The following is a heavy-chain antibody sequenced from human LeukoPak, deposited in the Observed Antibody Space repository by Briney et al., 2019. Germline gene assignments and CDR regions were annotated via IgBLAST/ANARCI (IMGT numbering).Heavy chain of an antibody. J-gene: IGHJ6*02. D-gene: IGHD1-26*01. CDR3: AKGEGSFSYYYSSAMDV. CDR2: ISSSGNII. Sequence: PGGSLRLSCAASGLTFSDYYMSWIRQAPGKGLEWVSYISSSGNIIYYADSVKGRFTISRDNAKNSLYLQMNSLRAEDTAVYFCAKGEGSFSYYYSSAMDVWGQGTTVTVSS. CDR1: GLTFSDYY. V-gene: IGHV3-11*01.